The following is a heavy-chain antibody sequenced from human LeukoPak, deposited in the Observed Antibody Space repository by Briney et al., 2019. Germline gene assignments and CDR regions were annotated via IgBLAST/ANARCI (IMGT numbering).Heavy chain of an antibody. CDR1: GGSISSSSYY. J-gene: IGHJ3*02. CDR3: ARGDDILTGWDDAFDI. Sequence: PSETLSLTCTVSGGSISSSSYYWGWLRQPPGTGLEWIGSIYYSGSTYYNPSLKRRVTISVDTAKNQFSLKLSSVTAADTAVYYCARGDDILTGWDDAFDIWGQGTMVTVSS. V-gene: IGHV4-39*07. D-gene: IGHD3-9*01. CDR2: IYYSGST.